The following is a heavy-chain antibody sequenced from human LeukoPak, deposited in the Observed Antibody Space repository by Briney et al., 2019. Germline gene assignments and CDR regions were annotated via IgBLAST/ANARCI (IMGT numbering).Heavy chain of an antibody. J-gene: IGHJ4*02. V-gene: IGHV4-30-4*01. CDR3: ARADLGNYYFDY. CDR1: GGSISSGDYY. CDR2: IYYSGST. Sequence: PSETLSLTCTVSGGSISSGDYYWSWIRQPPGKGLEWIGYIYYSGSTYYNPSLKSRVTISVDTSKNQFSLKLSSVTAADTAVYYCARADLGNYYFDYWGQGTLVTVSS.